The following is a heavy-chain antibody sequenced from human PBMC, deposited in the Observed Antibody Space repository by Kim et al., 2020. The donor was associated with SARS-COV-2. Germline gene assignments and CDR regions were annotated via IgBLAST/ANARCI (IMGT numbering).Heavy chain of an antibody. V-gene: IGHV3-30*18. Sequence: GGSLRLSCAASGFTFSSYGMHWVRQAPGKGLEWVAVISYDGSNKYYADSVKGRFTISRDNSKNTLYLQMNSLRAEDTAVYYCAKDVYYDILTGAKGYFD. CDR1: GFTFSSYG. CDR2: ISYDGSNK. J-gene: IGHJ4*03. CDR3: AKDVYYDILTGAKGYFD. D-gene: IGHD3-9*01.